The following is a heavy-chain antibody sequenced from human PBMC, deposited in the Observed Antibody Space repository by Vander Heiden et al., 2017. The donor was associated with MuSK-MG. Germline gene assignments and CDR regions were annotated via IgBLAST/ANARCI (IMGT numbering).Heavy chain of an antibody. CDR2: IYYSGST. J-gene: IGHJ3*02. CDR3: ARQWELIAFDI. V-gene: IGHV4-39*01. D-gene: IGHD1-26*01. CDR1: GGSISRSSHY. Sequence: QLQLQESGPGLVKPSETLSLTCIVSGGSISRSSHYWGWIRQPPGKGLERIGSIYYSGSTYNNPSLESGVTISVDTSKNQFSLKLTSVTAADTAVYYCARQWELIAFDIWGQGTMVTVSS.